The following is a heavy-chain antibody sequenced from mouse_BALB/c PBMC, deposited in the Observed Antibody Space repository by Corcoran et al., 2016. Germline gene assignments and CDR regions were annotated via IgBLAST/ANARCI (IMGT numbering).Heavy chain of an antibody. CDR1: GYRFTSYV. V-gene: IGHV1S136*01. CDR3: VREAGYDYDWFAY. CDR2: INPYNDGT. Sequence: EVQVQQSGPELVKPGASVKMSCKASGYRFTSYVMHWVKQKPGQGLEWIGYINPYNDGTKYNEKFKGKATLTSDKSSSTAYMYLSSLTSEDSAVYYCVREAGYDYDWFAYWGQGTLVTVSA. J-gene: IGHJ3*01. D-gene: IGHD2-4*01.